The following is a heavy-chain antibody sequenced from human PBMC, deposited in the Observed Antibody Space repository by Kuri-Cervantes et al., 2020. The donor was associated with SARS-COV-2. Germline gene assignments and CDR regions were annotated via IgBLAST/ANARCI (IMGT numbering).Heavy chain of an antibody. V-gene: IGHV3-74*01. CDR2: INPDGSST. Sequence: GGSLRLSCAASGFTFRTNWMHWVRQAPGKGLVWVARINPDGSSTDYAASVKGRFTISRDNAKNMLYLQMNSLRAEDTAVYYCARHTQGDNWGQGTLVTVSS. CDR3: ARHTQGDN. J-gene: IGHJ4*02. CDR1: GFTFRTNW.